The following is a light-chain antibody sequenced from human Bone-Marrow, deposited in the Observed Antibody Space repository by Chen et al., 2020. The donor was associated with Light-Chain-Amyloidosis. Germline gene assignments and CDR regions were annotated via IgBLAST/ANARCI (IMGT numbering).Light chain of an antibody. J-gene: IGKJ1*01. V-gene: IGKV3-20*01. CDR2: GAS. CDR3: QRYGSSPRT. Sequence: EIVLTQSPGTLSLSPGERATLSCRASQSVRSNYLAWYQQKPGQAPRLLIYGASSRATGIPDRFSGSGSGAGFTLTISGLEPGDCAVYYCQRYGSSPRTFGQGTEVEIK. CDR1: QSVRSNY.